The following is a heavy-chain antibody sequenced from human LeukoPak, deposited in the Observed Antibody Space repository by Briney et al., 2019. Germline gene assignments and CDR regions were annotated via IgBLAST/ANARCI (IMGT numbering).Heavy chain of an antibody. J-gene: IGHJ4*02. V-gene: IGHV4-4*07. CDR2: IYTSGST. CDR3: ARGSGSYRPLYFFDY. CDR1: GGSFSNYY. Sequence: PSETLSLTRSVSGGSFSNYYWSWIRQPAGKGLEWIGRIYTSGSTNYNPFFKSRVTMSLDTSQKEVSPTLSSMTAADTAVYFCARGSGSYRPLYFFDYWGQGTLVTVSS. D-gene: IGHD1-26*01.